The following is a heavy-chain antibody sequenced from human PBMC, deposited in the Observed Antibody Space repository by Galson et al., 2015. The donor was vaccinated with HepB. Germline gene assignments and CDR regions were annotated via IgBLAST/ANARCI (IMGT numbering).Heavy chain of an antibody. V-gene: IGHV3-48*02. CDR3: ARDHNSDWYGDVFDI. D-gene: IGHD6-19*01. CDR2: ISSGSSKI. CDR1: GFIFSSKS. Sequence: SLRLSCAASGFIFSSKSMSWVRQAPGKGLEWVSYISSGSSKIHYADSVRGRFTTSRDNAKNSLYLQMNSLRDEDTAVYYCARDHNSDWYGDVFDIWGQGTVVTVSS. J-gene: IGHJ3*02.